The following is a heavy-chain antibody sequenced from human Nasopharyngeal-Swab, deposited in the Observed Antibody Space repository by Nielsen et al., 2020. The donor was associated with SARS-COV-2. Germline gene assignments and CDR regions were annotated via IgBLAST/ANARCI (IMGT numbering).Heavy chain of an antibody. CDR3: AKDLVRTAMVLPVGRFDY. J-gene: IGHJ4*02. V-gene: IGHV3-23*01. D-gene: IGHD5-18*01. Sequence: VRQMPGKGLEWVSAISGSGGSTYYADSVKGRFTISRDNSKNTLYLQMNGLRAEDTAVYYCAKDLVRTAMVLPVGRFDYWGQGTLVTVSS. CDR2: ISGSGGST.